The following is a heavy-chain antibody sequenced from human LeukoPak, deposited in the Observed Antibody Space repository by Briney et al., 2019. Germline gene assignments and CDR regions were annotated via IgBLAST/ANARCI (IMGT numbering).Heavy chain of an antibody. CDR1: GFTFSSYD. D-gene: IGHD3-22*01. CDR3: ARAKNYYDSSGYSTHAFDI. CDR2: IGTAGDT. J-gene: IGHJ3*02. Sequence: GGSLRLSCAASGFTFSSYDMRWVRQATGKGLEWVSAIGTAGDTYYPGSVKGRFTISRENAKNSLYLQMNSLRAGDTAVYYCARAKNYYDSSGYSTHAFDIWGQGTMVTVSS. V-gene: IGHV3-13*01.